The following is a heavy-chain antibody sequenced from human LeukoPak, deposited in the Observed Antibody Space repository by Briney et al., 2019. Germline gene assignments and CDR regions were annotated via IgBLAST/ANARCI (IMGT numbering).Heavy chain of an antibody. Sequence: GGSLRLSCAASGFTFSSYAMSWVRQAPGKGLEWVSAISGSGGSTYYADSVKGRFTISRDNSKNTLYLQMNSLRAEDTAVYYCAKMGDIVVVPAYYYYGMDVWGQGTTVTVSS. D-gene: IGHD2-2*01. J-gene: IGHJ6*02. CDR1: GFTFSSYA. CDR2: ISGSGGST. CDR3: AKMGDIVVVPAYYYYGMDV. V-gene: IGHV3-23*01.